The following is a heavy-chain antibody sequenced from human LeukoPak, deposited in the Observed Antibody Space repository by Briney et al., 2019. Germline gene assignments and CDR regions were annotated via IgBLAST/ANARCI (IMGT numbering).Heavy chain of an antibody. V-gene: IGHV1-69*13. Sequence: ASVKVSCKASGYTFTSYAISWVRQAPGQGLEWMGGIIPIFGTANYAQKFQGRVTITADESTSTAYMELSSLRSEDTAVYYCARKDGDFWSGYPPGAYGMDVWGQGTTVTVSS. J-gene: IGHJ6*02. CDR1: GYTFTSYA. D-gene: IGHD3-3*01. CDR2: IIPIFGTA. CDR3: ARKDGDFWSGYPPGAYGMDV.